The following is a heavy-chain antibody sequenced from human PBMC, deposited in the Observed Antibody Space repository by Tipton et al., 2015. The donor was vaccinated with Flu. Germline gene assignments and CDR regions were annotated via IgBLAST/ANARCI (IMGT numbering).Heavy chain of an antibody. Sequence: LRLSCTVSGDSLGSYFWNWIRQPPGKGLEWIGYIYSDGGTSYNSSLKSRVSISMDKSRNQFSLKLSSVSAADTAVYYCAREGYSRGWYDYYGMDVWGQGTTVTVSS. CDR2: IYSDGGT. CDR1: GDSLGSYF. D-gene: IGHD6-19*01. J-gene: IGHJ6*02. V-gene: IGHV4-4*08. CDR3: AREGYSRGWYDYYGMDV.